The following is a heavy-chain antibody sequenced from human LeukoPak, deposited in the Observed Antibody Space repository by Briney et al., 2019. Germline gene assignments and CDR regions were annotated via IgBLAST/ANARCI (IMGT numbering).Heavy chain of an antibody. CDR3: AKDLGDYKYFFDF. D-gene: IGHD2-21*02. CDR2: ISYDGRNK. J-gene: IGHJ4*02. Sequence: PGGSLRLSCAASGFTFSSYGMHWVRQAPGKGLEWVAVISYDGRNKYYADSVEGRFTISRDNSKNTLYLQMNSLRAEDTAVYSCAKDLGDYKYFFDFWGQGTLVAVSS. CDR1: GFTFSSYG. V-gene: IGHV3-30*18.